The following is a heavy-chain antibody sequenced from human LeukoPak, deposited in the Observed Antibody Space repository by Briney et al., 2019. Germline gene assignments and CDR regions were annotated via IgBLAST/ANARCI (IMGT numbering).Heavy chain of an antibody. CDR3: TSGLWTY. D-gene: IGHD3/OR15-3a*01. J-gene: IGHJ4*02. CDR1: GFTFGDYA. Sequence: GGSLRLSCTASGFTFGDYALSWVRQAPGKGLEWVGFIRSNTYGGTTQYAASVKGRFTVSRDDSKSIAYLQMNSLKTEDTAVYNCTSGLWTYWGQATLVTVSP. V-gene: IGHV3-49*04. CDR2: IRSNTYGGTT.